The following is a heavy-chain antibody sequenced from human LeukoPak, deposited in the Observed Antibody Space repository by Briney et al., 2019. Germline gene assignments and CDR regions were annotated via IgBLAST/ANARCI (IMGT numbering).Heavy chain of an antibody. CDR3: ASRGFLNY. V-gene: IGHV3-74*01. CDR2: MSSDGTIT. CDR1: GFTFNSYW. J-gene: IGHJ4*02. Sequence: GGSLRLSCAASGFTFNSYWMNWVRQAPGKGLLWVSHMSSDGTITSYADSVKGRFTISRDNAKNTLYLQMNSLRAEDAGVYYCASRGFLNYWGQGTLVTVSS.